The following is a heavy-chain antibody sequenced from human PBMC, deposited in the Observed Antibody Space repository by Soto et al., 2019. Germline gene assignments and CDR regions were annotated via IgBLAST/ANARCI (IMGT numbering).Heavy chain of an antibody. CDR3: AKGMGLGDAFDI. J-gene: IGHJ3*02. Sequence: GGSLRLSCAASGFTFSSYGMHWVRQAPGKGLELVAVISYDGSNKYYADSVKGRFTISRDNSKNTLYLQMNSLRAEDTAVYYCAKGMGLGDAFDIWGQGTMVTVSS. CDR1: GFTFSSYG. D-gene: IGHD3-9*01. V-gene: IGHV3-30*18. CDR2: ISYDGSNK.